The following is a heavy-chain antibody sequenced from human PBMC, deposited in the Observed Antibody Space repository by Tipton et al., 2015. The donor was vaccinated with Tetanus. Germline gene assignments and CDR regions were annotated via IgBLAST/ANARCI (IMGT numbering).Heavy chain of an antibody. Sequence: TLSLTCTVSGGSISSSSYYWGWIRQPPGKGLEWIGSAYYSGSTYYNPSLKSRVTISVDRSKNKFSRELSSVTAADTAVYYCARHSSLKALNYWGQGTLVTASS. CDR1: GGSISSSSYY. D-gene: IGHD3-9*01. CDR3: ARHSSLKALNY. J-gene: IGHJ4*02. CDR2: AYYSGST. V-gene: IGHV4-39*01.